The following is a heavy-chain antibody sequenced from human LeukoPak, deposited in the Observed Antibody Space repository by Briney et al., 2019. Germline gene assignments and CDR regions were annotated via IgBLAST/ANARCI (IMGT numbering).Heavy chain of an antibody. V-gene: IGHV4-34*01. Sequence: SETLYLTCAVYGGSLSGYYWSGIRQPAGKGLEWIGEINHSGSTNYNPSLKSRVTISVDTSNNQFSLKLSSVTAADTAVYYCARGPTVTTTKLDYWGQGTLVTVSS. CDR2: INHSGST. J-gene: IGHJ4*02. CDR3: ARGPTVTTTKLDY. D-gene: IGHD4-17*01. CDR1: GGSLSGYY.